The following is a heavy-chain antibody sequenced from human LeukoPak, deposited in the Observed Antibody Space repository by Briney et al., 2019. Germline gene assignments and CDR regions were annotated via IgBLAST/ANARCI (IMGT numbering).Heavy chain of an antibody. CDR2: IGGSGGST. CDR3: AKTLGSIAENNWFDP. J-gene: IGHJ5*02. V-gene: IGHV3-23*01. Sequence: GGSLRLSCAASGFTFSSYAMSWVRQAPGKGLEWVSAIGGSGGSTYYADSVKGRFTISRDNSKNTLYLQMNSLRAEDTAVYYCAKTLGSIAENNWFDPWGQGTLVTVSS. CDR1: GFTFSSYA. D-gene: IGHD6-6*01.